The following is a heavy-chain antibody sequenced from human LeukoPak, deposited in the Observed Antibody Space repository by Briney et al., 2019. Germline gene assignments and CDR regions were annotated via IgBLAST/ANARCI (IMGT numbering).Heavy chain of an antibody. J-gene: IGHJ4*02. D-gene: IGHD6-19*01. CDR2: ISDSGGST. CDR1: GFTFSKFA. V-gene: IGHV3-23*01. CDR3: AKGGGWLYYFDY. Sequence: PGGSLRLSCAASGFTFSKFAVNWVRQAPGKGLGWVSAISDSGGSTYYADSLKGRFTISRENSKNTLYLQMHSLRAEDTAVYYCAKGGGWLYYFDYWGQGTPVTVSS.